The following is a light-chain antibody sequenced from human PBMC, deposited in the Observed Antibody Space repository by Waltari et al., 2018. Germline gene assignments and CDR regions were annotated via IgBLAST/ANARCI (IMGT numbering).Light chain of an antibody. CDR3: QVWDPSTDHVL. Sequence: SYVLTQPPSVSVAPGQPVSIAWGGANIGRERVQWYPQEPGQAPVMVLFDGSDRPLGIPDRISGSKSGNTATLTISGIEAGDEAAYYCQVWDPSTDHVLFGGGTKLTVL. CDR2: DGS. V-gene: IGLV3-21*02. CDR1: NIGRER. J-gene: IGLJ2*01.